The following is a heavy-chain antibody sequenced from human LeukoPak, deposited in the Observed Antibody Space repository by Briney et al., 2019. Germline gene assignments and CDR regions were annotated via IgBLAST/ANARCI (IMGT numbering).Heavy chain of an antibody. J-gene: IGHJ6*02. D-gene: IGHD3-16*01. Sequence: ASVKVSCKASGYTFTGYYMHWVRQAPGQGLEWMGWINSNSGGTNYAQKFQGRVTMTRDTSLSTAYMEVSRLRSDDTAVYYCARVGYYYYGMDVWGQGTTVTVSS. CDR1: GYTFTGYY. CDR3: ARVGYYYYGMDV. V-gene: IGHV1-2*02. CDR2: INSNSGGT.